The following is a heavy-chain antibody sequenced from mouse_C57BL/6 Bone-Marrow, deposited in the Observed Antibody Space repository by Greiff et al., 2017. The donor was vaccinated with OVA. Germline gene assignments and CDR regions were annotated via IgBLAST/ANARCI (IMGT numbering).Heavy chain of an antibody. D-gene: IGHD2-4*01. Sequence: VQLQQSGPVLARPGASVKMSCKTSGYTFTSYWMHWVKQRPGQGLEWIGAIYPGNSDTSYNQKFKGKATLTADTSASTAYMELSSLTNEDSAVYYGTRSGGYYDYDGFAYWGQGTLVTVSA. V-gene: IGHV1-5*01. CDR3: TRSGGYYDYDGFAY. CDR1: GYTFTSYW. CDR2: IYPGNSDT. J-gene: IGHJ3*01.